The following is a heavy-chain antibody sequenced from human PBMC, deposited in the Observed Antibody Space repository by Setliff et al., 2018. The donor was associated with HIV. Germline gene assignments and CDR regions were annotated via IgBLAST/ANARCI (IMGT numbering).Heavy chain of an antibody. Sequence: SETLSLTCAVYGASFSGFYWSWIRQPPGKGLEWIGEINLRRSPDYNPSLKSRITISVDTSKNQFSLRLSSVTPEDMAVYYCARYEYSSSVYYYYYGMDVWGQGTRVTVSS. CDR1: GASFSGFY. J-gene: IGHJ6*02. V-gene: IGHV4-34*01. CDR2: INLRRSP. CDR3: ARYEYSSSVYYYYYGMDV. D-gene: IGHD6-6*01.